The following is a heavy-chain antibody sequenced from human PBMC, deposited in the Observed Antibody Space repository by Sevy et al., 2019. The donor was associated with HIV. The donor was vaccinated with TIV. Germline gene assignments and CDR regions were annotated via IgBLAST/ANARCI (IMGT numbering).Heavy chain of an antibody. CDR1: GFTFSDYA. CDR2: MNWKGDNT. D-gene: IGHD3-22*01. V-gene: IGHV3-20*04. J-gene: IGHJ5*02. CDR3: ARNTYYYDSTGYGAFDP. Sequence: GGSLRLSCVASGFTFSDYAMSWVRQPPGKGLEWVSSMNWKGDNTGYADSLKGRFTISRDSTKNSLFLQINSLRVEDTALYYCARNTYYYDSTGYGAFDPWGQGTLVTVSS.